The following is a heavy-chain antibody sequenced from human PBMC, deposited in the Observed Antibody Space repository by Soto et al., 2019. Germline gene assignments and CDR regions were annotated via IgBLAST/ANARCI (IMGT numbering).Heavy chain of an antibody. V-gene: IGHV3-23*01. Sequence: PGGSLRLSCAASGFTFSSYAMSWVRQAPGKGLEWVSAISGSGGSTYYADSVKGRFTISRDNSKNTLYLQMNSLRAEDTAVYYCAKSETQKTTVTSGWDYWGQGTLVTVSS. D-gene: IGHD4-17*01. CDR1: GFTFSSYA. CDR2: ISGSGGST. J-gene: IGHJ4*02. CDR3: AKSETQKTTVTSGWDY.